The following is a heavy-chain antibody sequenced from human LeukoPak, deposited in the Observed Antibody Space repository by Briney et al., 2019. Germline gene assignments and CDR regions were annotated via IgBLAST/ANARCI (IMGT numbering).Heavy chain of an antibody. V-gene: IGHV3-30*01. D-gene: IGHD6-13*01. CDR1: GFPLSSYS. Sequence: PGGSLRLSCAASGFPLSSYSFHWVRQAPGKGLEWVALLSYDGSIKHYADSVKGRFTLSRDNSKSTVYLQMDSLRADDTAVYYCARGVSTWYRIDYWGQGTLVTVSS. CDR3: ARGVSTWYRIDY. J-gene: IGHJ4*02. CDR2: LSYDGSIK.